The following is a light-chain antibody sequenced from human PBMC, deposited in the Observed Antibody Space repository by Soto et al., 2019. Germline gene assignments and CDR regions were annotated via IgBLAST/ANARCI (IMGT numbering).Light chain of an antibody. Sequence: DILLTQSPFFLSASVGDRVTITCRASQGIGTYLAWYQHKAGKAPELLIYAASTLQSGVPSRFSGSGSGTEFTLTNSSLQPEDFATYYCEQLNTWPIIFGQGTRLDIK. V-gene: IGKV1-9*01. CDR2: AAS. CDR1: QGIGTY. CDR3: EQLNTWPII. J-gene: IGKJ5*01.